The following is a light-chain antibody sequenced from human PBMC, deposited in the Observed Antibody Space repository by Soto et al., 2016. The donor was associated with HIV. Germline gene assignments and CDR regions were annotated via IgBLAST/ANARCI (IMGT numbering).Light chain of an antibody. CDR3: QVWDSRNDHRV. CDR1: NIGDKS. V-gene: IGLV3-21*02. CDR2: DDN. Sequence: SYVLTQPPSMSVTPGETARITCGGNNIGDKSVHWYQQKPGQAPVLVVYDDNDRPSGIPERFSGSNFGNTATLTISRVEAGDEADYHCQVWDSRNDHRVFGGGTKLTVL. J-gene: IGLJ3*02.